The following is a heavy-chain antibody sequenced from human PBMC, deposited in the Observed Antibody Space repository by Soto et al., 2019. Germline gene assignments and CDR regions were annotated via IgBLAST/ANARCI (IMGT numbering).Heavy chain of an antibody. J-gene: IGHJ6*03. CDR2: IYPGDSDT. Sequence: GESLKISCKGSGYSFTSYWIGWVRQMPGKGLEWMGIIYPGDSDTRYSPSFQGQVTISADKSISTAYLQWSSLKASDTAMYYGARHSEMVRGVTPPDYYYYMDVWGKGTTVTVSS. D-gene: IGHD3-10*01. V-gene: IGHV5-51*01. CDR3: ARHSEMVRGVTPPDYYYYMDV. CDR1: GYSFTSYW.